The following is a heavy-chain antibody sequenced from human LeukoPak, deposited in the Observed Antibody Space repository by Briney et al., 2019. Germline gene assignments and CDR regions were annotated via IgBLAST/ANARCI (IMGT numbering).Heavy chain of an antibody. Sequence: GSLRLSCAASGFTFSSYGMHWVRQAPGKGLEWVAFIRYDGSNKYYADSVKGRFTISRDNSKNTLYLQMNSLRAEDTAVYYCAKDGPTVAHFDHWGQGTLVTVSS. J-gene: IGHJ4*02. D-gene: IGHD4-23*01. V-gene: IGHV3-30*02. CDR2: IRYDGSNK. CDR1: GFTFSSYG. CDR3: AKDGPTVAHFDH.